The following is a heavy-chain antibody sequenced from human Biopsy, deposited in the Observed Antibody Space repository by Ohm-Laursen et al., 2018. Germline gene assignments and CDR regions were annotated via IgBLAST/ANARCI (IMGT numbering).Heavy chain of an antibody. CDR3: ARDRGYYSDRTVPGYFDL. D-gene: IGHD3-22*01. CDR1: GGSISSYY. CDR2: VYYTGST. V-gene: IGHV4-59*01. Sequence: SETLSLTCGVSGGSISSYYWSWIRQPPGKGLEWIGYVYYTGSTDYNPSLQSRVTISVDTSKNHFSLRLRSVTPADTAIYYCARDRGYYSDRTVPGYFDLWGRGTLVTVSS. J-gene: IGHJ2*01.